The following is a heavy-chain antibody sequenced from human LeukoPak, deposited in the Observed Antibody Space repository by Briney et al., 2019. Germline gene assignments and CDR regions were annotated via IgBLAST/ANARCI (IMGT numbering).Heavy chain of an antibody. V-gene: IGHV3-33*06. Sequence: GGSLRLSCAASGFTFSSYGMHWVRQAPGKGLEWVAVIWYDGSNKYCADSVKGRFTISRDNSKNTLYLQMNSLRAEDTAVYYCAKESIAARPEKSPFDYWGQGTLVTVSS. CDR3: AKESIAARPEKSPFDY. D-gene: IGHD6-6*01. CDR1: GFTFSSYG. J-gene: IGHJ4*02. CDR2: IWYDGSNK.